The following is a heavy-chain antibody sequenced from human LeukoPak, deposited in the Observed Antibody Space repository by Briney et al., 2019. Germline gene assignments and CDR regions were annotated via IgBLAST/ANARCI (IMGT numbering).Heavy chain of an antibody. J-gene: IGHJ4*02. CDR3: AKDIGVGLLGELFEY. D-gene: IGHD3-10*01. CDR2: ISWDGGST. Sequence: PGGSLRLSCAASGFTFSDYTMHWVRQAPGKGLEWVSLISWDGGSTYYADSVKGRFTISRDNSKNSLYLQMNSLRTEDTALYYCAKDIGVGLLGELFEYWGQGTLVTVSS. CDR1: GFTFSDYT. V-gene: IGHV3-43*01.